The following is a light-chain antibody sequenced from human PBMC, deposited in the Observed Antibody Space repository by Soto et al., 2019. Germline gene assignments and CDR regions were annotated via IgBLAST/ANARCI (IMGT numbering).Light chain of an antibody. Sequence: NFMLTQPHSVSESPGKTVTISCTRSSGSIASNYVQWYQQRPGSSPTTVIYEDNQRPSGVPDRFSGSIDSSSNSASLTISGLKTEDEADYYCQSYDSSSQLNVFGSGTQLTVL. CDR3: QSYDSSSQLNV. J-gene: IGLJ6*01. CDR2: EDN. V-gene: IGLV6-57*01. CDR1: SGSIASNY.